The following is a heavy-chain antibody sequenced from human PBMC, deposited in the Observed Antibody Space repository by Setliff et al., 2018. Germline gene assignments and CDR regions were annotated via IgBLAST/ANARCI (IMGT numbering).Heavy chain of an antibody. CDR2: ISNK. V-gene: IGHV3-23*05. Sequence: PGGSLRLSCAASGFTFSSSAMAWVRQAPGKGLEWVSAISNKYYADSVKGRFTISRDNSKNTLYLQMNSLRAEDTAVYYCAKGAFSGPYYFDYWGQGTLVTVSS. CDR3: AKGAFSGPYYFDY. CDR1: GFTFSSSA. J-gene: IGHJ4*02. D-gene: IGHD2-15*01.